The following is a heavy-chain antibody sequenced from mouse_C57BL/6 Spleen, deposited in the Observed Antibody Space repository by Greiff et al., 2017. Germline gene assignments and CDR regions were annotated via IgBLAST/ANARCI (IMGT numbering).Heavy chain of an antibody. CDR1: GYAFSSSW. Sequence: VQLVESGPELVKPGASVKISCKASGYAFSSSWMNWVKQRPGKGLEWIGRIYPGDGDTNYNGKFKGKATLTADKSSSTAYMQLSSLTSEDSAVYFCARIDSSGSSWFAYWGQGTLVTVSA. CDR2: IYPGDGDT. CDR3: ARIDSSGSSWFAY. V-gene: IGHV1-82*01. D-gene: IGHD3-2*02. J-gene: IGHJ3*01.